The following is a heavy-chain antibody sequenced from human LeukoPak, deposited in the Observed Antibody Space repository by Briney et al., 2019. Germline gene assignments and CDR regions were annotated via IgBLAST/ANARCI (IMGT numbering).Heavy chain of an antibody. Sequence: GESLKISCKTSGYSFRTYCIGWVRQMPGRGPEWMAIMYPGDSDTTYSPSFQGQVTISVDKSISTAYLQWSSLGASDTVTYYCARGPTDEAFDCWGQGTLVVVSS. CDR2: MYPGDSDT. CDR1: GYSFRTYC. J-gene: IGHJ4*02. CDR3: ARGPTDEAFDC. V-gene: IGHV5-51*01.